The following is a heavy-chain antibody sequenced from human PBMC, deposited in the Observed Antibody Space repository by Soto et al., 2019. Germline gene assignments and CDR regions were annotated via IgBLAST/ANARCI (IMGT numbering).Heavy chain of an antibody. J-gene: IGHJ4*02. D-gene: IGHD2-2*01. CDR1: GFTFARSA. CDR3: VTHGADDPSAPYYFDY. CDR2: IVVGSGNT. Sequence: GASVKVSCKASGFTFARSAVQWVRQGRGQRLEWMGWIVVGSGNTNYAQKFQARVTMTTDTSTSTAYMELRSLRSDDTAVYYCVTHGADDPSAPYYFDYWGQGTLVTVSS. V-gene: IGHV1-58*01.